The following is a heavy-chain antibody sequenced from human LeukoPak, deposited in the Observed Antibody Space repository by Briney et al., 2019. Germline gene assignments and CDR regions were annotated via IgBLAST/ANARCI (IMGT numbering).Heavy chain of an antibody. CDR3: ARDIWGFGESTKGFDY. CDR2: ISYDGSNK. J-gene: IGHJ4*02. CDR1: GFTFSSYA. V-gene: IGHV3-30*04. Sequence: ALRLSCAASGFTFSSYAMHWVRQAPGKGLEWVAVISYDGSNKYYADPVKGRFTISRDNSKNTLYLQMNSLRAEDTAVYYCARDIWGFGESTKGFDYWGQGTLVTVSS. D-gene: IGHD3-10*01.